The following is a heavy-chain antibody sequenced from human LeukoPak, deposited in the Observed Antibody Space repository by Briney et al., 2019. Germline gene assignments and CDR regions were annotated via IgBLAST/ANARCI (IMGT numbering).Heavy chain of an antibody. CDR3: TKDPTGCSSTNCHTWFDP. J-gene: IGHJ5*02. Sequence: GGPLRLSCAASGFSFSTYVMTWVRQAPGKGLEWVSTITNGGNTYYADSVKGRFTVSRDNSKNTLYLQMSTLRAGDTAVYYCTKDPTGCSSTNCHTWFDPWGQGTLVTVSS. CDR2: ITNGGNT. D-gene: IGHD2-2*01. V-gene: IGHV3-23*01. CDR1: GFSFSTYV.